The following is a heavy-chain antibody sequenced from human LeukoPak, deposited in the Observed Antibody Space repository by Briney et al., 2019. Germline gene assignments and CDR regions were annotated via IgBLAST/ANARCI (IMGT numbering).Heavy chain of an antibody. CDR3: ARDSLVHYYDSSSYYGPFDY. D-gene: IGHD3-22*01. Sequence: PGGSLRLSCAASGFTFSSYSMNWVRQAPGKGLEWVSYISSSSSTIYYADPVKGRFTISRDNAKNSLYLQMNSLRAEDTAVYYCARDSLVHYYDSSSYYGPFDYWGQGTLVTVSS. CDR2: ISSSSSTI. CDR1: GFTFSSYS. J-gene: IGHJ4*02. V-gene: IGHV3-48*04.